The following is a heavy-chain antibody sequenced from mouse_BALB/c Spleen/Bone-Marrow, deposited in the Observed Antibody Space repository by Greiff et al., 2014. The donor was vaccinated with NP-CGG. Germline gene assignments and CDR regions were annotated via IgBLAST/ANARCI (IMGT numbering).Heavy chain of an antibody. CDR1: GYTFTSCT. D-gene: IGHD1-2*01. V-gene: IGHV1-4*02. CDR2: FNPSSGYI. CDR3: ARLNYGYWFAY. Sequence: VKLQESAAELARPGASVKMSCKASGYTFTSCTMHWVKQRPGQGLEWIGYFNPSSGYIEYNQKFKDKTTLTADKSSSTAYIQLSSLTSEDSAVYYCARLNYGYWFAYWGQGTLVTVSA. J-gene: IGHJ3*01.